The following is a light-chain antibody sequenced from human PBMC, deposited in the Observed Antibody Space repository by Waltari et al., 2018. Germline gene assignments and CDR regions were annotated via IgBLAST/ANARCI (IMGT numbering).Light chain of an antibody. CDR2: QDT. V-gene: IGLV3-1*01. J-gene: IGLJ1*01. CDR3: QAWDSSTRYV. Sequence: SYELTQPPSVSVSPGQTASITCSGDKLGDKYACWYQRKPGQSPVLVIYQDTQRPSGIPARFSGSSSGNTATLTIGGTQAMDEADYYCQAWDSSTRYVFGSGTKVTVL. CDR1: KLGDKY.